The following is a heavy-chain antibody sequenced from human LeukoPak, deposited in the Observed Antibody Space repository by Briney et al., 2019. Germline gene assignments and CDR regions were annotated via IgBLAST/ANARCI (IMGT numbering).Heavy chain of an antibody. Sequence: PGGSLGLSCAASGFTLSSYSMNWVRQAPGKGLEWVSSISSSSSYIYYADSVKGRFTISRDNAKNSLYLQMNSLRAEDTAVYYCARGTMAGPLDPWGQGTLVTVSS. V-gene: IGHV3-21*01. CDR1: GFTLSSYS. CDR2: ISSSSSYI. D-gene: IGHD1-14*01. CDR3: ARGTMAGPLDP. J-gene: IGHJ5*02.